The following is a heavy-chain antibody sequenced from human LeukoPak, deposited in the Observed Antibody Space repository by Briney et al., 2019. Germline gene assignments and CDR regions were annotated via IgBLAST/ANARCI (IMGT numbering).Heavy chain of an antibody. D-gene: IGHD5-24*01. V-gene: IGHV1-18*01. CDR3: ARSDREMATMESDF. J-gene: IGHJ4*02. CDR2: ISAYSGNT. Sequence: GASVKVSCKASGYTFTSYGISWVRQVPGQGLEWMGWISAYSGNTNYAQKLQDRVTMTTDTSTSTAYMELRSLRSDDTAVYYCARSDREMATMESDFWGQGTLVTVSS. CDR1: GYTFTSYG.